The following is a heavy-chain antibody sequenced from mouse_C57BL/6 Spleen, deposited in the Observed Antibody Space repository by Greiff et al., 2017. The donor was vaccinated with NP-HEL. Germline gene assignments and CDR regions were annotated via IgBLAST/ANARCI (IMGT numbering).Heavy chain of an antibody. CDR3: ASPLGYYGSSYGYWYFDV. J-gene: IGHJ1*03. CDR2: IDPSDSYT. CDR1: GYTFTSYW. Sequence: QVQLKQPGAELVRPGTSVKLSCKASGYTFTSYWMHWVKQRPGQGLEWIGVIDPSDSYTNYNQKFKGKATLTVDTSSSTAYMQLSSLTSEDSAVYYCASPLGYYGSSYGYWYFDVWGTGTTVTVSS. D-gene: IGHD1-1*01. V-gene: IGHV1-59*01.